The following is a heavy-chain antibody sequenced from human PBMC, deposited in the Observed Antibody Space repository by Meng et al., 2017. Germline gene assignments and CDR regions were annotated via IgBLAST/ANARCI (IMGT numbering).Heavy chain of an antibody. V-gene: IGHV4-30-4*01. D-gene: IGHD4/OR15-4a*01. CDR2: IYYSGST. J-gene: IGHJ5*02. CDR3: ARRGADYGAFDP. Sequence: VQLQESGPGLVKHSQTLSLPCTVSGGSISSGHYYWSWIRQPPGKGLEWIGYIYYSGSTHYNPSLKSRVIISLDTSKNQFSLKLSSVTAADTAVYYCARRGADYGAFDPWGQGTLVTVSS. CDR1: GGSISSGHYY.